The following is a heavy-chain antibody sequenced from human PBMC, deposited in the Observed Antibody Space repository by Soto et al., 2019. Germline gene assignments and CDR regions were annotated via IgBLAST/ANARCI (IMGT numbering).Heavy chain of an antibody. CDR1: GFTFNTYA. D-gene: IGHD3-3*01. CDR3: ARDPSGEYYDFWSGFLGNWFDP. J-gene: IGHJ5*02. Sequence: GGSLRLSCAASGFTFNTYAMIWVRQIPGKGLEWVSVISGSGGSTYYADSVKGRFTISRDNAKNSLYLQMNSLRAEVTAVYYCARDPSGEYYDFWSGFLGNWFDPWGQGTLDTVSS. V-gene: IGHV3-23*01. CDR2: ISGSGGST.